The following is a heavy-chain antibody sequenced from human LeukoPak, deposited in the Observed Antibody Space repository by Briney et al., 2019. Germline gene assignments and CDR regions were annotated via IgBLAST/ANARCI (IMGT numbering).Heavy chain of an antibody. CDR1: GFTFSTYG. Sequence: GGSLRLSCAASGFTFSTYGMHWVRQAPGMGLEWVAIISYDGSNEYYADSVKGRFTISRDNSRNTLYLQMNSLRAEDTALYYCAKVRVDAYVSPNDYWGQGTLVTVSS. CDR3: AKVRVDAYVSPNDY. D-gene: IGHD3-16*01. CDR2: ISYDGSNE. J-gene: IGHJ4*02. V-gene: IGHV3-30*18.